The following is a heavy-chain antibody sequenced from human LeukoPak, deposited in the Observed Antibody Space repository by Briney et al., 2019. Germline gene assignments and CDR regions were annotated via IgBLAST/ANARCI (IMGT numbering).Heavy chain of an antibody. J-gene: IGHJ4*02. D-gene: IGHD2-15*01. CDR2: IVPILGIA. Sequence: ASVKVSCKASGGTFSSYAISWVRQAPGQGLEWIGRIVPILGIANYAQKFQGRVTITADKSTSTAYMELGSLRSEDTAVYYCARECSGGSCYPGYWGQGTLVTVSS. CDR1: GGTFSSYA. V-gene: IGHV1-69*04. CDR3: ARECSGGSCYPGY.